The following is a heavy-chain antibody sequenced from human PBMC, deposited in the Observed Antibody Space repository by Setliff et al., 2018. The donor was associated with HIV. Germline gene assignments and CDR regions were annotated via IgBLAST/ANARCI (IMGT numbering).Heavy chain of an antibody. CDR3: ARPRRVRSRAWYWFDI. D-gene: IGHD6-19*01. J-gene: IGHJ5*02. V-gene: IGHV4-59*08. CDR2: IYYSGST. Sequence: SETLSLTCTVSGGSIRSHYWSWIRQPPGKRLEWIGYIYYSGSTNYNPSLKSRVTISVDSSKNQFSLNLFSVTAADTAVYYCARPRRVRSRAWYWFDIWGQGTLVTVSS. CDR1: GGSIRSHY.